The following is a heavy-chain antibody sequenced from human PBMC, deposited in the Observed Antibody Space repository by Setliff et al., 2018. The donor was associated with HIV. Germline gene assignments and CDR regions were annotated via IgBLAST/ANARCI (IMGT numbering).Heavy chain of an antibody. J-gene: IGHJ4*02. Sequence: SETLSLTCTVSGDSISSYYWTWIRHPAGQGLEWIGRIYISGSTKYNPSIKSRVTMSVDTSKNQFSLRLSSVTAADTAMYYCAMQGSSYFEYWGRGILVTSPQ. CDR2: IYISGST. CDR3: AMQGSSYFEY. CDR1: GDSISSYY. V-gene: IGHV4-4*07. D-gene: IGHD6-6*01.